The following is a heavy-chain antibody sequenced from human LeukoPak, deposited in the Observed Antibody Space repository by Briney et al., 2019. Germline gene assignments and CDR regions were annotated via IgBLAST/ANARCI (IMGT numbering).Heavy chain of an antibody. Sequence: SQTLSLTCVVSGDSVSSKNGAWNWIRQSPSRGLEWLGRTYCRSKWYNDYAESMEGRMTISQDTSQNQYSLHLNSVTPDDTAVYYCARDFGTTGWHTFDYWGQGTLVTVSS. CDR1: GDSVSSKNGA. V-gene: IGHV6-1*01. CDR2: TYCRSKWYN. CDR3: ARDFGTTGWHTFDY. D-gene: IGHD6-19*01. J-gene: IGHJ4*02.